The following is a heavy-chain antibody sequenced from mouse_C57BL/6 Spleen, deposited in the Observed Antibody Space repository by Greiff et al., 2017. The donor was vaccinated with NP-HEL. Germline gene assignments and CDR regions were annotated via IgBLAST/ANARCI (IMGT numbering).Heavy chain of an antibody. CDR3: TRDYGNYDYEDYAMDY. V-gene: IGHV5-9-1*02. CDR1: GFTFSSYA. J-gene: IGHJ4*01. Sequence: EVQLVESGEGLVKPGGSLKLSCAASGFTFSSYAMSWVRQTPEKRLEWVAYISSGGDYIYYADTVKGRFTISRDNARNTLYLQMSSLKSEDTAMYYCTRDYGNYDYEDYAMDYWGQGTSVTVSS. CDR2: ISSGGDYI. D-gene: IGHD2-4*01.